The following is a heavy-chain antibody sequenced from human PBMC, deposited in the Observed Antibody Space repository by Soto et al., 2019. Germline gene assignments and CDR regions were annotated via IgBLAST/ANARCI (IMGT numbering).Heavy chain of an antibody. J-gene: IGHJ4*02. V-gene: IGHV3-23*01. D-gene: IGHD3-3*01. CDR1: GFTFSSYA. CDR2: ISGSGSRT. Sequence: GGSLRLSCVASGFTFSSYAMSWVRQAPGKGLEWVSGISGSGSRTNYADSVKGRFTISRDNSKNTLYLQMTSLRAEDTAVYYCAEMNDFRSGSPTYHFDYWGQGTLVTVYS. CDR3: AEMNDFRSGSPTYHFDY.